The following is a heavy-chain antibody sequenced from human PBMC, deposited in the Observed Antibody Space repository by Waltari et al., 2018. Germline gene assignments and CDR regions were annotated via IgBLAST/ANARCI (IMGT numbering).Heavy chain of an antibody. D-gene: IGHD2-15*01. CDR3: ARDGIYCSGGSCYSFDY. J-gene: IGHJ4*02. V-gene: IGHV4-34*01. Sequence: QVQLKQWGAGLLKPSETLSLPCAVYGGSLSGYYWSWIRQPPGKGLEWVGEINQSGGTNDTPSLKSLVTIAVDTSKNQFSLKLSSVTAADTAVYYCARDGIYCSGGSCYSFDYWGQGTLVTVSS. CDR1: GGSLSGYY. CDR2: INQSGGT.